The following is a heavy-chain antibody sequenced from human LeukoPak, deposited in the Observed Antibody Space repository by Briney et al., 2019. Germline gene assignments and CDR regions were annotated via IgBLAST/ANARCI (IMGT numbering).Heavy chain of an antibody. J-gene: IGHJ3*01. Sequence: SQTLSLTCAISGDSVSSNSAAWNWIRQSPSRGLEWLGRTYHRSKWYNDYSISVKSRITFNSDTSKNQFSLQLSSVTPEDTAVYYCARGGQGDGYSADEAFDVWGQGTMVTVS. CDR1: GDSVSSNSAA. CDR2: TYHRSKWYN. D-gene: IGHD5-24*01. V-gene: IGHV6-1*01. CDR3: ARGGQGDGYSADEAFDV.